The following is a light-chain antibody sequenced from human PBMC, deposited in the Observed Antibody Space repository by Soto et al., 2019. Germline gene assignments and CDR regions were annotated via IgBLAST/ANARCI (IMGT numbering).Light chain of an antibody. V-gene: IGKV1-5*01. CDR3: QPYNRYAET. CDR1: QTISTW. Sequence: DIQLTQSPPTLSASVGDRVTITCRASQTISTWMAWYQHKPGKTPRLLIYETSTRETGVPTRFSGSRSGAEFTLTISSLQSEEFAVYYCQPYNRYAETFGGGTKVDIK. CDR2: ETS. J-gene: IGKJ4*01.